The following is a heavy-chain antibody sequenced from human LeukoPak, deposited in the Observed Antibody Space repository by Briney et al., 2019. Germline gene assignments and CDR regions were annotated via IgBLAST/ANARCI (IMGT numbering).Heavy chain of an antibody. CDR3: VRGMGY. D-gene: IGHD5-24*01. V-gene: IGHV3-64D*06. Sequence: GGSLRLSCSVSGFTFSTYVMHWARQAPGKGLEYVSAISSNGDNTYYADSVKGRFTISRDNSKNTLYLQMSSLRADDTAVYYCVRGMGYWGQGTLVTVSS. J-gene: IGHJ4*02. CDR2: ISSNGDNT. CDR1: GFTFSTYV.